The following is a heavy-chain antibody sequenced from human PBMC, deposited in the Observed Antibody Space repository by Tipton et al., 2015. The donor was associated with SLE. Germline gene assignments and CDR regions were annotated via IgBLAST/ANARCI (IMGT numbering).Heavy chain of an antibody. J-gene: IGHJ6*02. D-gene: IGHD2-8*02. Sequence: RSLRLSCAASGFTFSSYGMHWVRQAPGKGLEWVAVIWYDGSNKYYADSVKGRFTISRDNSKNTLYLQMNSLRAEDTAVYYCATSLLVVLDGMDVWGQGTTVTVSS. CDR1: GFTFSSYG. CDR3: ATSLLVVLDGMDV. V-gene: IGHV3-33*01. CDR2: IWYDGSNK.